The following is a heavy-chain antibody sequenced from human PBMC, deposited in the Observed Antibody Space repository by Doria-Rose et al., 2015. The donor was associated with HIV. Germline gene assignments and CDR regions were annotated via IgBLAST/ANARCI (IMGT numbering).Heavy chain of an antibody. Sequence: QVQLQESGPGLVKPSETLSLTCTVSGGSVASGTPYWGWIRQTPGKGLEWIGTIYYSGTTYYNPPLRGRVTISLHTSKNQYSLRLISVTAADTGVYYCAKQAVNWFDPWGQGTLVTVSS. CDR2: IYYSGTT. CDR1: GGSVASGTPY. J-gene: IGHJ5*02. D-gene: IGHD6-25*01. V-gene: IGHV4-39*01. CDR3: AKQAVNWFDP.